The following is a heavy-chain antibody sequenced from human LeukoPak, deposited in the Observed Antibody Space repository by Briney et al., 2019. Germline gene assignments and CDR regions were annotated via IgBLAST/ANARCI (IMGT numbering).Heavy chain of an antibody. J-gene: IGHJ4*02. V-gene: IGHV4-59*08. CDR1: GGSISRNY. D-gene: IGHD1-14*01. CDR3: ARHPGLLYFDY. CDR2: ISNSGST. Sequence: PSETLSLTCTVSGGSISRNYWSWIRQPPGKGLECIGYISNSGSTNYNPSLKSRVTISVDTSKNQFSLKLSSVTAADTAVYYCARHPGLLYFDYWGQGTLVTVSS.